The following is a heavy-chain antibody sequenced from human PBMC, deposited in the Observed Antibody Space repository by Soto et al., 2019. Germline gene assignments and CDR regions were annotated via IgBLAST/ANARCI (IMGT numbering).Heavy chain of an antibody. Sequence: EVQLVQSGGGLVQPGGSLRLSCAASGFAVSTTYMGWVRQAPGKGLEWVSSIYTNGNTYYADSVRGRFTISTDSPRNPLYLQMTGLGVVNTGMYFCGGHVAFFWSFALWGRATLVTVSS. CDR2: IYTNGNT. D-gene: IGHD5-12*01. CDR3: GGHVAFFWSFAL. V-gene: IGHV3-66*04. CDR1: GFAVSTTY. J-gene: IGHJ2*01.